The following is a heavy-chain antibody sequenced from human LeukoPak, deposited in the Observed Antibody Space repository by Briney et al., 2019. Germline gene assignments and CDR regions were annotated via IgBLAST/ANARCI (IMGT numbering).Heavy chain of an antibody. J-gene: IGHJ4*02. CDR3: ARSPKPDPGVPAASCSRFEY. Sequence: PWASVKVSCKASGGTFSSYAISWVRQAPGQGLEWMGGIIPIFGTANYAQKFQGRVTITADESTSTAYMELSSLRSEDTAVYYCARSPKPDPGVPAASCSRFEYWGQGTLITVSS. V-gene: IGHV1-69*13. CDR2: IIPIFGTA. CDR1: GGTFSSYA. D-gene: IGHD2-2*01.